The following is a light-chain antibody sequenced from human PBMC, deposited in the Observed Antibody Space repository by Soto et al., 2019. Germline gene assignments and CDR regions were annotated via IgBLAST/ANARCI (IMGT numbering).Light chain of an antibody. Sequence: PGERATLSCRASQSVSSNLAWYQQKPGQAPRLLIYGASTRATGIPARFSGSGSGTEFTLAISSLQSEDFAVYYCQQYNNWPPITFGQGTRLEIK. J-gene: IGKJ5*01. CDR3: QQYNNWPPIT. CDR1: QSVSSN. CDR2: GAS. V-gene: IGKV3-15*01.